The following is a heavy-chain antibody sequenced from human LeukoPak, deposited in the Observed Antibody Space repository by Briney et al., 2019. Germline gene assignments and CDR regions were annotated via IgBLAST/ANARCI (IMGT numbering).Heavy chain of an antibody. D-gene: IGHD1-26*01. V-gene: IGHV7-4-1*02. J-gene: IGHJ4*02. CDR3: ARGTGVGSTTAFDY. CDR2: INTNTRNP. Sequence: ASVNVSCKTSGYTFTNYAMNWVRQAPGQGLEWMGWINTNTRNPTYVQGFTGRFVFSLDTSVSTAYLQISSLKAEDTAVYYCARGTGVGSTTAFDYWGQGTLVTVSS. CDR1: GYTFTNYA.